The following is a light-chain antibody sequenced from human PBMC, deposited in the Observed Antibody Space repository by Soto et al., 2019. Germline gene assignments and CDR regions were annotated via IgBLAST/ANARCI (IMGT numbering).Light chain of an antibody. CDR2: GAS. V-gene: IGKV3-20*01. CDR1: RSLSSIF. CDR3: QQYGDSPQT. J-gene: IGKJ1*01. Sequence: EIVLTQSPGTLSLSPGERATLSCRASRSLSSIFLAWYQHKPGQAPRLLIYGASSRATGIPDRFSGSGSGTDFTLTISRREPEDFAVYYCQQYGDSPQTFGQGTKVEIK.